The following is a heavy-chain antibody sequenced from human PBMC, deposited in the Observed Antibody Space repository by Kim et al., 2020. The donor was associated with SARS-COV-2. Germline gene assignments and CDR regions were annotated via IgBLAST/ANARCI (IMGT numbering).Heavy chain of an antibody. CDR3: ARDRYYYGSGSFAGY. D-gene: IGHD3-10*01. J-gene: IGHJ4*02. Sequence: ASVKVSCKASGYTFTSYGISWVRQAPGQGLEWMGWISAYNGNTNYAQKLHGRVTMTTDTSTSTAYMELRSLRSDDTAVYYCARDRYYYGSGSFAGYWGQGTLVTVSS. CDR1: GYTFTSYG. CDR2: ISAYNGNT. V-gene: IGHV1-18*01.